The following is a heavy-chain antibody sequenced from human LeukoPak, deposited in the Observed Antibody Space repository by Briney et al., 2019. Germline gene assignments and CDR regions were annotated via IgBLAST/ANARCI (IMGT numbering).Heavy chain of an antibody. CDR3: ARATYASSVDH. CDR2: IYYSGST. Sequence: PSETLSLTCTVSGGSISSGGYYWSWIRQHPGKGLEWIGYIYYSGSTYYNPSLKSRVTMSVGTSKSQFSLKLSSVTAADTAVYYCARATYASSVDHWGQGTLVTVSS. D-gene: IGHD6-19*01. V-gene: IGHV4-31*03. CDR1: GGSISSGGYY. J-gene: IGHJ4*02.